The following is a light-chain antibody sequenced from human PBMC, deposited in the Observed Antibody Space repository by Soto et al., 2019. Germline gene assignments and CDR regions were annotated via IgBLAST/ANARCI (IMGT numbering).Light chain of an antibody. CDR2: DVS. J-gene: IGLJ1*01. V-gene: IGLV2-11*01. CDR3: CSYAGSYV. Sequence: QSVLTQPHSVSGSPGQSVTISCTGTSSDVGGYNYVSWYQQHPGKAPKLRIYDVSKRPSGAPDRFSGSKSGNTASLTISGLQAEDEADYYCCSYAGSYVFGTGTKVTVL. CDR1: SSDVGGYNY.